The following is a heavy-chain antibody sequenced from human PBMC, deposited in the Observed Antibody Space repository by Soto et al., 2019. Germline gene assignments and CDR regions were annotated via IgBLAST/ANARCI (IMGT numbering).Heavy chain of an antibody. D-gene: IGHD5-18*01. J-gene: IGHJ4*02. V-gene: IGHV1-18*01. CDR3: ARDVGYGLIDY. CDR2: ISAYNGNT. Sequence: QVQLVQSGAEVKNPGASVKVSCKASGYTFTSYGISWVRQAPGQGLEWMGWISAYNGNTYYAQILQGRVTMTTDTTTSTAYMGMMSLRSDATALYYCARDVGYGLIDYWGQGPMVTVSS. CDR1: GYTFTSYG.